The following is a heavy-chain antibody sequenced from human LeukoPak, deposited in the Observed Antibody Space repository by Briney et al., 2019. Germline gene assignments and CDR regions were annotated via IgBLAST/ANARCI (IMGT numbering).Heavy chain of an antibody. CDR2: ISSSSSYI. CDR3: ARGDLIDYYYMDV. D-gene: IGHD2-21*01. Sequence: GGSLRLSCAASGFTFSSNWMSWVCQAPGKGLEWVSSISSSSSYIYYADSVKGRFTISRDNAKNSLYLQMNSLRAEDTAVYYCARGDLIDYYYMDVWGKGTTVTVSS. V-gene: IGHV3-21*01. CDR1: GFTFSSNW. J-gene: IGHJ6*03.